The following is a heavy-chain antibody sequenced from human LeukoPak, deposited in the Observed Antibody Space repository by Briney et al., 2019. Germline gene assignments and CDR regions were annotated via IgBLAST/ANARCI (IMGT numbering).Heavy chain of an antibody. J-gene: IGHJ6*03. V-gene: IGHV3-7*01. D-gene: IGHD6-13*01. CDR3: ARDSDSSSWFVYYYMDV. CDR2: IKQDGSEK. CDR1: GFTFSSYW. Sequence: GGSLRLSCAASGFTFSSYWMSWVRQAPGKGLEWVANIKQDGSEKYYVDSVKGRFTISRDNAKNSLYLQMNSLRAEDTAVYYCARDSDSSSWFVYYYMDVWGKGTTVTISS.